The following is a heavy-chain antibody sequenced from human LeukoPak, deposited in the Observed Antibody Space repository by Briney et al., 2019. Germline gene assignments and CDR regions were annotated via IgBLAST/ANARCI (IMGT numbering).Heavy chain of an antibody. CDR2: INWSGGST. Sequence: GGSLRLSCTAPGFAFDEHGMSWVRHVPGKGLEWVSGINWSGGSTGYADPLRGRFTISRDNAKNSLYLQMDSLRAEDTALYYCARAPTTSPFYFDYWGQGTLVTVSS. J-gene: IGHJ4*02. V-gene: IGHV3-20*04. CDR1: GFAFDEHG. D-gene: IGHD1-26*01. CDR3: ARAPTTSPFYFDY.